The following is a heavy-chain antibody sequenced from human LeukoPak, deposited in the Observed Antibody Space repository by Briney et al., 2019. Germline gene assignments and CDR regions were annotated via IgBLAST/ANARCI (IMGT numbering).Heavy chain of an antibody. CDR3: AKGVRLWFAFYFDY. Sequence: GGSLRLSCAASDFTLSNYAMSWFRQAPGKGLEWVSSISGNGYNTYYAASVKDRFTISGGSSTNTLTLQMHRLRAEDTAVYYRAKGVRLWFAFYFDYWGQGTLVTVSS. CDR2: ISGNGYNT. CDR1: DFTLSNYA. V-gene: IGHV3-23*01. D-gene: IGHD3-10*01. J-gene: IGHJ4*02.